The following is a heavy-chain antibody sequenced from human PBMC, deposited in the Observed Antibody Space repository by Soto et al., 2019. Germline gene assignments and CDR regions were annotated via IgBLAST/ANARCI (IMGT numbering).Heavy chain of an antibody. CDR3: ARVGGITGVDFDY. CDR2: IKQAGSEK. Sequence: EVQLVESGGGLVQPGGSLRLSCAASGFTFSSYWMRWVRQAPGKGLEWVANIKQAGSEKYYVDSVKGRFTISRDNAKNSLYRQMNSLRAEDTAVYYCARVGGITGVDFDYWGQGTLVTVSS. J-gene: IGHJ4*02. V-gene: IGHV3-7*01. D-gene: IGHD1-20*01. CDR1: GFTFSSYW.